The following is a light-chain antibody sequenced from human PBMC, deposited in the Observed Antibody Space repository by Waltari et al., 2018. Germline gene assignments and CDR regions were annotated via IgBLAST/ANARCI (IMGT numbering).Light chain of an antibody. CDR3: ISYTSRTTYV. CDR2: NVS. Sequence: QSALTQPASVSGSPGQSITISFTGTSSDIGGFDYVSRYQQHPGKVPRLVVNNVSQRPSGVSNRFSGSKSGNTASLTISGLQAEDEADYYCISYTSRTTYVFGTGTKVTVL. V-gene: IGLV2-14*01. CDR1: SSDIGGFDY. J-gene: IGLJ1*01.